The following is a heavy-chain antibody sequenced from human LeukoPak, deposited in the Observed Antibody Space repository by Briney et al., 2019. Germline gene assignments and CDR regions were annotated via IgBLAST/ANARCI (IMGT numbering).Heavy chain of an antibody. V-gene: IGHV3-20*04. Sequence: GGSLRLSCAASGFTFDDYGMSWVRQAPGKGLEWVSGINWNGGSTGYADSGKGRFTSSRYNAKNSLDLQMNRLGSDDTALYYCARGQVVVTGPLDYWGQRTLVTVSS. CDR2: INWNGGST. J-gene: IGHJ4*02. CDR1: GFTFDDYG. CDR3: ARGQVVVTGPLDY. D-gene: IGHD2-21*02.